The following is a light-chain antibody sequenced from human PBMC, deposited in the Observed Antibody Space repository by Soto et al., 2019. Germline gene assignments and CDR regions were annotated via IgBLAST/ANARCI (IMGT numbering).Light chain of an antibody. V-gene: IGKV3-11*01. Sequence: EIVLAQSPATLSFSPGERATLSCRASQSVSSDVAWYHQRPGQAPRLLLFDTSNRATDIPARFSGSGSGTDFTLTISGLEPEDFAVYYCQQRTNRPPITFGQGTRLEIK. CDR2: DTS. J-gene: IGKJ5*01. CDR3: QQRTNRPPIT. CDR1: QSVSSD.